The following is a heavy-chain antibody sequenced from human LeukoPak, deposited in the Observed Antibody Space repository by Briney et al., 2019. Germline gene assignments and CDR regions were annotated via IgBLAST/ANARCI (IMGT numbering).Heavy chain of an antibody. Sequence: SETLSLTCTVSGGSISSNYWSWIRQPPGKGLEWIGYIYYSGSTNYNPSLKSRVTISVDTSKNQFSLKLSSVTAADTAVYYCARARGYSYGYYFDYWGQGTLVTVSS. CDR2: IYYSGST. V-gene: IGHV4-59*08. CDR3: ARARGYSYGYYFDY. J-gene: IGHJ4*02. CDR1: GGSISSNY. D-gene: IGHD5-18*01.